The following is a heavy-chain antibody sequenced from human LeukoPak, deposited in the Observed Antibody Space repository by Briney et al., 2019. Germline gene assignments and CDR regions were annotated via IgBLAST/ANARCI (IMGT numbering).Heavy chain of an antibody. CDR3: AREGPPNYYDSSGYYDY. J-gene: IGHJ4*02. CDR1: GFTFSSYA. CDR2: ISYDGSNK. Sequence: GGSLRLSCAASGFTFSSYAMHWVRQAPGKGLEWVAVISYDGSNKYYADSVKGRFTISRDNSKNTLYLQMNSLRAEDTAVYYCAREGPPNYYDSSGYYDYWGQGTLVTVSS. V-gene: IGHV3-30-3*01. D-gene: IGHD3-22*01.